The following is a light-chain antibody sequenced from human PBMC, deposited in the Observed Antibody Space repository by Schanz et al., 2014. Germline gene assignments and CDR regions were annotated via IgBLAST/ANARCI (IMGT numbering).Light chain of an antibody. V-gene: IGKV3-20*01. Sequence: EIVLTQSPGTLSLSPGERATLSCRASQSVSTNSLAWYQQKPGQAPRLLIYGASSRPTGIPDRFSGSGSGTDFTLSISRLDPEDFAVYYCQQYGSSALTFGGGTKVEIK. CDR2: GAS. CDR1: QSVSTNS. CDR3: QQYGSSALT. J-gene: IGKJ4*01.